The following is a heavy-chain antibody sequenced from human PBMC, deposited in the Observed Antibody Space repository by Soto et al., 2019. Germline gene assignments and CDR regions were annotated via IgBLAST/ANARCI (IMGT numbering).Heavy chain of an antibody. Sequence: QITLKESGPTLVKPTQTLTLTCTFSGFSLSTSGVGVGWIRQPPGKALEWLALIYWDDDKRYSPSLKSRLTSTKDTSKNQVVLTMTNMDPVDTATYYCAHRLAPYSSSWYYFDYWGQGTLVTVSS. CDR1: GFSLSTSGVG. CDR3: AHRLAPYSSSWYYFDY. D-gene: IGHD6-13*01. V-gene: IGHV2-5*02. J-gene: IGHJ4*02. CDR2: IYWDDDK.